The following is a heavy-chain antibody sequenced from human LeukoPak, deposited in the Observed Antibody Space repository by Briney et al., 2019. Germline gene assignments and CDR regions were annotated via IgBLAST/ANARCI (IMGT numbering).Heavy chain of an antibody. J-gene: IGHJ5*02. CDR1: GYTFTSYA. CDR2: INAGNGNT. Sequence: ASVKVSCKASGYTFTSYAMHWVRQAPGQRLEWMGWINAGNGNTNYAQKLQGRVTMTTDTSTSTAYMELRSLRSDDTAVYYCARDNRWFDPWGQGTLVTVSS. CDR3: ARDNRWFDP. V-gene: IGHV1-3*01. D-gene: IGHD1-14*01.